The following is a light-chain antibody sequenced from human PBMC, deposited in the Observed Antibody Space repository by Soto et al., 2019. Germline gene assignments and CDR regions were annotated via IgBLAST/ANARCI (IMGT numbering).Light chain of an antibody. CDR1: QSISFS. V-gene: IGKV1-39*01. CDR3: QQSSSTPYT. J-gene: IGKJ2*01. Sequence: DIQMTQSPSSLSASVGDRVIISCRASQSISFSLNWYQQKPGTAPKLLIFATSTLKGGVPSRFSGSGSGTDFTLTISSLQPEDFAIYFCQQSSSTPYTFGQGTKLEIK. CDR2: ATS.